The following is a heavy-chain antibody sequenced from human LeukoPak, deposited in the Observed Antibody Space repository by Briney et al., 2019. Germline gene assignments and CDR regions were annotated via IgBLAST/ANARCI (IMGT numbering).Heavy chain of an antibody. J-gene: IGHJ4*01. CDR2: INHSGST. Sequence: SETLSLTCAVYGGSFSGYYWSWIRQPPGKGLEWSGEINHSGSTNYNPSLKSRVTISVDTSRNPFSLTLSSVTAADTAVYYCARRDRRYDDIWTGYYNARRRSSAGYDYWGQGTLVTVSS. CDR1: GGSFSGYY. V-gene: IGHV4-34*01. CDR3: ARRDRRYDDIWTGYYNARRRSSAGYDY. D-gene: IGHD3-9*01.